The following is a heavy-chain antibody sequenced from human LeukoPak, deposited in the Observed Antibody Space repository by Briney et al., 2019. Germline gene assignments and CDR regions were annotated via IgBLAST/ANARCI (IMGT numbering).Heavy chain of an antibody. CDR1: RFTFSTYS. Sequence: GGSLRLSCAASRFTFSTYSMNWVRQAPGKGLEWVSFISTSSSYIYYADSVKGRFTISRDNARNSLYLQMNSLRAEDTAVYYCARDFEGAMGYWGQGTLVTVSS. V-gene: IGHV3-21*01. J-gene: IGHJ4*02. CDR3: ARDFEGAMGY. D-gene: IGHD1-26*01. CDR2: ISTSSSYI.